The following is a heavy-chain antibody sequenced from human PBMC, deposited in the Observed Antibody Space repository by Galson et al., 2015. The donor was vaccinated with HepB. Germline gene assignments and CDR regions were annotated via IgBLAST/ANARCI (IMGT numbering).Heavy chain of an antibody. D-gene: IGHD7-27*01. J-gene: IGHJ4*02. V-gene: IGHV1-18*01. Sequence: SVKVSCKASGYSFSIYGISWVRQAPGQGLEWMGWISAYNAKTNYAQKLQGRVTMTTDTSTSTAYMELRSLRSDDTAVYYCARVSNWVYYFDYWGQGTLVTVSS. CDR2: ISAYNAKT. CDR1: GYSFSIYG. CDR3: ARVSNWVYYFDY.